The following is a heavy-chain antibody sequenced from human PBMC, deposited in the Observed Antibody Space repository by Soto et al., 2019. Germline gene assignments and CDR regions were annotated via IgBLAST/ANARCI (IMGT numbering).Heavy chain of an antibody. Sequence: QLQQSGPGLVKPSETLSLTCSVSGDSISITSHFWDWIRQPPGKGLEWIGTLYYSGSPYYNPSLRSRVTISVDTSKNHFSLKLASVTAADTAVYYCARRPVYDSSGYVQFDPWGQGTLVTVLS. CDR1: GDSISITSHF. CDR2: LYYSGSP. CDR3: ARRPVYDSSGYVQFDP. V-gene: IGHV4-39*02. J-gene: IGHJ5*02. D-gene: IGHD3-22*01.